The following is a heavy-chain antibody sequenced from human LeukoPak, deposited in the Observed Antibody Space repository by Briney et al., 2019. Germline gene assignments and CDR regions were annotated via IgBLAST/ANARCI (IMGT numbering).Heavy chain of an antibody. CDR1: GFTFSSYT. CDR3: ARVKMGATVSDYYDYYMDV. CDR2: ITSNGGYT. D-gene: IGHD1-26*01. V-gene: IGHV3-64*02. J-gene: IGHJ6*03. Sequence: GGSLRLSCAASGFTFSSYTMHWVRQAPGKRLQSVSAITSNGGYTHYADSVKGRFTISRDNSRNALFLQMGGLRIEDMAVYYCARVKMGATVSDYYDYYMDVWGKGTTVTVSS.